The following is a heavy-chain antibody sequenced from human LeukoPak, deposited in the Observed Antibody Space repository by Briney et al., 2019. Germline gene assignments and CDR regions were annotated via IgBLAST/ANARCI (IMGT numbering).Heavy chain of an antibody. Sequence: GGSLRLSCAASGFTFSSYAMHWVRQAPGKGLEWVAVISYDGSNKYHADSVKGRFTISRDNSKNTLYLQMNSLRAEDTAVYYCAKDQHSSSSSAEYFQHWGQGTLVTVSS. V-gene: IGHV3-30*04. CDR1: GFTFSSYA. CDR3: AKDQHSSSSSAEYFQH. CDR2: ISYDGSNK. J-gene: IGHJ1*01. D-gene: IGHD6-13*01.